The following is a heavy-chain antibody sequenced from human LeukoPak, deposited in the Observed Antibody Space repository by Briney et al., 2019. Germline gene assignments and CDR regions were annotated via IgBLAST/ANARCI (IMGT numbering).Heavy chain of an antibody. J-gene: IGHJ4*01. CDR2: ISYDGSNK. Sequence: PGGSLRLSGAASGFTFSSYAMHWVRQAPGKGLEWVAVISYDGSNKYYADSVKGRFTISRDNSKNTLYLQMHSLRAEDTAAYYCARDAASRCLQXIPIYWGHXTLVTVSS. D-gene: IGHD5-24*01. CDR3: ARDAASRCLQXIPIY. CDR1: GFTFSSYA. V-gene: IGHV3-30-3*01.